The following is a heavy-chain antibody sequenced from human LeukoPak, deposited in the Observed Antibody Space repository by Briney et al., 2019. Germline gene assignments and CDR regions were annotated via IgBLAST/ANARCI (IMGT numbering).Heavy chain of an antibody. CDR3: ARDRGSGY. CDR2: INHSGST. CDR1: GGSFSGYY. J-gene: IGHJ4*02. V-gene: IGHV4-34*01. Sequence: SETLSLTCAVYGGSFSGYYWSWIRQPPGKGLEWIGEINHSGSTNYNPSLKSRVTISVDTSKNQFSLKLSSVTAADTAVYYCARDRGSGYWGQGTLVTASS. D-gene: IGHD6-19*01.